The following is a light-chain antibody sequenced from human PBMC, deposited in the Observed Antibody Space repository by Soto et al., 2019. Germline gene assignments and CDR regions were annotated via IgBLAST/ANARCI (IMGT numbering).Light chain of an antibody. J-gene: IGKJ3*01. CDR1: QNVSTY. CDR3: QQRTNWLT. Sequence: EIVLTQSPATLSLSPGERATLSCRASQNVSTYLAWYQQKPGQAPRLLIYDAFNRATGIPARFSGIGSGTDFTLTISSLEPEDFAVYYCQQRTNWLTFGPGTKVDIK. CDR2: DAF. V-gene: IGKV3-11*01.